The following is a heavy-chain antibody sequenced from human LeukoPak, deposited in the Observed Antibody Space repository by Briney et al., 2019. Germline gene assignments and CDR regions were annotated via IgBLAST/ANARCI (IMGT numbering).Heavy chain of an antibody. V-gene: IGHV1-69*05. Sequence: SVKVSCKASGGTFSSYAISWVRQAPGQGLEWMGGIIPIFGTANYAQKFRGRVTITTDESTSTAYMELSSLRSEDTAVYYCARDGGTPGAFDIWGQGTMVTVSS. D-gene: IGHD3-16*01. CDR3: ARDGGTPGAFDI. CDR2: IIPIFGTA. CDR1: GGTFSSYA. J-gene: IGHJ3*02.